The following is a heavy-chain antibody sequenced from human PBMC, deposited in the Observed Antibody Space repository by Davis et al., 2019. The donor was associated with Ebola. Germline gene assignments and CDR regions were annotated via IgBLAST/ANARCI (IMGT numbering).Heavy chain of an antibody. D-gene: IGHD6-19*01. Sequence: AASVKVSCKASGGTFSSYAISWVRQAPGQGLEWMGRIIPILGIANYAQKFQGRVTITADKSTSTAYMELSSLRSEDTAVYYCARGEYSSGWYTRYWYFDLWGRGTLVTVSS. CDR3: ARGEYSSGWYTRYWYFDL. V-gene: IGHV1-69*04. J-gene: IGHJ2*01. CDR1: GGTFSSYA. CDR2: IIPILGIA.